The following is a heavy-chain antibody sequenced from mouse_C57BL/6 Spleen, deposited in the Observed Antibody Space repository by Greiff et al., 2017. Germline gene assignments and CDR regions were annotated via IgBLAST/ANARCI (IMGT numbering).Heavy chain of an antibody. J-gene: IGHJ2*01. CDR3: ARNYYFDY. CDR1: GYSFTGYF. V-gene: IGHV1-20*01. CDR2: INPYNGDT. Sequence: EVQLQESGPELVKPGDSVKISCKASGYSFTGYFMNWVMQSHGKSLEWIGRINPYNGDTFYNQKFKGKATLTVDKSSSTAHMELRSLTSEDSAVXYCARNYYFDYWGQGTTLTVSS.